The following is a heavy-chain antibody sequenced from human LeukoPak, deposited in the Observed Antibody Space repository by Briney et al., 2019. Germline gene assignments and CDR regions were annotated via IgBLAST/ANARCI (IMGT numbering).Heavy chain of an antibody. CDR3: ARVRLIAVAGIYYYYGMDV. J-gene: IGHJ6*02. D-gene: IGHD6-19*01. CDR2: INHSGST. CDR1: GGSFSGYY. V-gene: IGHV4-34*01. Sequence: SETLSLTCAVYGGSFSGYYWSWIRQPPGKGLEWIGEINHSGSTNYNPSLKSRVTVSVDTSKNQFSLKLSSVTAADTAVYYCARVRLIAVAGIYYYYGMDVWGQGTTVTVSS.